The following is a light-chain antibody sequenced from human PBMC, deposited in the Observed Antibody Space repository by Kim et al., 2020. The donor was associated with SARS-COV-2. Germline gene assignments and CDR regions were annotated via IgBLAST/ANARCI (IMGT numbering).Light chain of an antibody. J-gene: IGKJ1*01. CDR2: GAS. CDR1: QSVSSGY. CDR3: QHYGSSQT. Sequence: LSPGERATPSCRASQSVSSGYLAWYQQKPGQTPRLLIYGASNRATGIPDRFSGSGSGTDFTLTISRLEPEDFAVYYCQHYGSSQTFGQGTKVDIK. V-gene: IGKV3-20*01.